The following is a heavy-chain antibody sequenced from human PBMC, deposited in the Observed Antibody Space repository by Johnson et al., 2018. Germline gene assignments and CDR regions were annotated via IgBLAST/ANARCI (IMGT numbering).Heavy chain of an antibody. J-gene: IGHJ6*03. V-gene: IGHV3-23*04. D-gene: IGHD3-22*01. CDR1: GFTLSSYA. Sequence: EVQLVETGGGLVQPGGSLRLSCAASGFTLSSYAMSWVRPAPGKGLDWVSGISGSGGSTYYAYSEKGRLITSRDKSKNTLYLQMNSLRAEDAAVYYCAKDLNYYDTDQDYSYMDVWGKGTTVTVSS. CDR2: ISGSGGST. CDR3: AKDLNYYDTDQDYSYMDV.